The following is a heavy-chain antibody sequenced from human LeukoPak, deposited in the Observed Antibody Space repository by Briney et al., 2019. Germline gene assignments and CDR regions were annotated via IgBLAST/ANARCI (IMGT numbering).Heavy chain of an antibody. CDR1: GFTFSSYA. D-gene: IGHD3-22*01. V-gene: IGHV3-23*01. Sequence: PGGSLRLSCAASGFTFSSYAMSWVRQAPGKGLEWVSAISGSGGSTYYADSVKGRFTISRDNSKNTLYLQMNSLRAEDTAVYYCAKDRYYDSRQQTYYFDYWGQGTLVTVSS. CDR2: ISGSGGST. J-gene: IGHJ4*02. CDR3: AKDRYYDSRQQTYYFDY.